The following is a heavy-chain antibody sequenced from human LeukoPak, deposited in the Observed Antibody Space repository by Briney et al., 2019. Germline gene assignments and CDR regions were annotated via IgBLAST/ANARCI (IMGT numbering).Heavy chain of an antibody. CDR2: IDTTSEYI. J-gene: IGHJ4*02. CDR3: ARADRDSDWYIDDC. CDR1: GFSFSSYS. Sequence: GGSLRLSCAASGFSFSSYSMNWVRQSPGKGLEWVASIDTTSEYIFYTDSLKGRFTISRDNAKNSLYLQMNNLRAEDTAVYYCARADRDSDWYIDDCWGQGTLVTVSS. V-gene: IGHV3-21*01. D-gene: IGHD6-19*01.